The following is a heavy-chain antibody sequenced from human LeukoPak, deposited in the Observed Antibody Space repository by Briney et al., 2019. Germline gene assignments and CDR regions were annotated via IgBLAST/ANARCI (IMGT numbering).Heavy chain of an antibody. CDR3: AKDLAPAAY. D-gene: IGHD2-2*01. CDR2: LTGSGGST. J-gene: IGHJ4*02. V-gene: IGHV3-23*01. CDR1: GFTFSSSS. Sequence: GGSLRLSCAASGFTFSSSSVSWVRQAPGKGLEWVSALTGSGGSTYYADSVKGRFTISRDNSKKTLFLQMNSLRAEDTAVYYCAKDLAPAAYWGQGTLVTVSS.